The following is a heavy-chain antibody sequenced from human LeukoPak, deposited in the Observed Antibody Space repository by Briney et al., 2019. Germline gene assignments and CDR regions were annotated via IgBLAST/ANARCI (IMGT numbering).Heavy chain of an antibody. J-gene: IGHJ3*02. CDR1: GFTFSSYA. CDR3: ARGGSYLSAFDI. V-gene: IGHV3-64*01. CDR2: ISSNGGST. Sequence: GGSLRLSCAASGFTFSSYAMHWVRQAPGKGLEYVSAISSNGGSTYHANSVKGRFTISRDNSKNTLYLQMNSLRAEDTAVYYCARGGSYLSAFDIWGQGTMVTVSS. D-gene: IGHD1-26*01.